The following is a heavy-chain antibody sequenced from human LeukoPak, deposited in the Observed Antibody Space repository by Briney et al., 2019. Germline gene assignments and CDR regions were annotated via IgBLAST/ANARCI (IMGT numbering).Heavy chain of an antibody. J-gene: IGHJ6*02. V-gene: IGHV5-51*01. CDR3: ARAIGTSQFYFYYGMDV. CDR2: IYAGDSDT. Sequence: GESLKISCKGSGYSFTSYWIGWVRQMPGEGLEWMGIIYAGDSDTRYSPSFQGQVTISVDKSISTAYLQWSSLQASDTAMYYCARAIGTSQFYFYYGMDVWGQGTTVTVSS. CDR1: GYSFTSYW. D-gene: IGHD2-2*01.